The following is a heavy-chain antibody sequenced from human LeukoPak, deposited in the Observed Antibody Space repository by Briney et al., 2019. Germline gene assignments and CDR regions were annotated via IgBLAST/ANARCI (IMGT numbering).Heavy chain of an antibody. J-gene: IGHJ4*02. V-gene: IGHV3-9*01. CDR1: GFTFNDYA. Sequence: PGRSLRLSCAASGFTFNDYAMHWVRQAPGKGLEWVSGINWKGGIIGYADSVKGRFTISRDNAKNSLYLQMNSLGAEDTALYYCAKPSGGNSCFGYWGQGTLVTVSS. D-gene: IGHD4-23*01. CDR3: AKPSGGNSCFGY. CDR2: INWKGGII.